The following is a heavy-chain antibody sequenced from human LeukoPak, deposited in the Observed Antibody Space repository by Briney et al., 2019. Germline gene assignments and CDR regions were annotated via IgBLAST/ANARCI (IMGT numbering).Heavy chain of an antibody. V-gene: IGHV3-53*01. CDR1: GFTVSSNY. CDR2: IYSGGST. D-gene: IGHD3-22*01. J-gene: IGHJ4*02. CDR3: ARDYYDSSGRNSFDY. Sequence: GGSLRLSCAASGFTVSSNYMSWVRQAPGKGLEWVSVIYSGGSTYYADSVKGRFTISRDNSKNTLYLQMNSLRAEDTAVYYCARDYYDSSGRNSFDYWGQGTLVTVSS.